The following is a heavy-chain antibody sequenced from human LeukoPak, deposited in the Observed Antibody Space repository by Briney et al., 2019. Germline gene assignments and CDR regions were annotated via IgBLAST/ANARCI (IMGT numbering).Heavy chain of an antibody. CDR1: GGTFSSYA. CDR3: AKLSYDFWSGYLFDY. CDR2: IIPILGIA. J-gene: IGHJ4*02. Sequence: ASVKVSCKASGGTFSSYAISWVRQAPGQGLEWMGRIIPILGIANYAQKFQGRVTITADKSTSTAYMELSSLRSEDTAVYYCAKLSYDFWSGYLFDYWGQGTLVTVSS. D-gene: IGHD3-3*01. V-gene: IGHV1-69*04.